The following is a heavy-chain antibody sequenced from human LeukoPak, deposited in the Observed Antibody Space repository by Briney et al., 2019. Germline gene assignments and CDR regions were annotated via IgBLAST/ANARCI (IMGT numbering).Heavy chain of an antibody. J-gene: IGHJ6*02. V-gene: IGHV4-4*07. CDR3: ARTHSSSWPHYYYYYYGMDV. CDR1: GGSISSYY. D-gene: IGHD6-13*01. Sequence: PSETLSLTCTVSGGSISSYYWSWIRQPAGKGLEWIGRIYTSGSTNYNPSLKSRVTMSVDTSKNQFSLKLSSVTAADTAVYYCARTHSSSWPHYYYYYYGMDVWGQGTTVTVSS. CDR2: IYTSGST.